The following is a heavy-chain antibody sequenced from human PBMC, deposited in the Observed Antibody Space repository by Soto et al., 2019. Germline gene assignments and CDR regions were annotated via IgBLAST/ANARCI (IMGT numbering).Heavy chain of an antibody. D-gene: IGHD7-27*01. CDR1: GDPVSSGSYC. Sequence: PSETLSLTCSVSGDPVSSGSYCWTWVRQHPVKGLEWIGYIYHTGSTYYNPSLQSRLIMSIDTSKNQFSLHLYSVTAADTAVYFCAAKLGTTHYFDFWGQGSLVTVSS. J-gene: IGHJ4*02. CDR2: IYHTGST. V-gene: IGHV4-31*03. CDR3: AAKLGTTHYFDF.